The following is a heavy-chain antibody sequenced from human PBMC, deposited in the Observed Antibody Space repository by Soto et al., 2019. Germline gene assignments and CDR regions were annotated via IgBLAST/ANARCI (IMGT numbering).Heavy chain of an antibody. J-gene: IGHJ4*02. CDR1: GFTFSSYG. CDR3: AKAPYSGYEIDY. CDR2: ISYDGSNK. Sequence: PGGSLRLSCVASGFTFSSYGMHWVRQAPGKGLEWVAVISYDGSNKYYADSVKGRFTISRDNSKNTLYLQMNSLRAEDTAVYYCAKAPYSGYEIDYWGQGTLVTVSS. V-gene: IGHV3-30*18. D-gene: IGHD5-12*01.